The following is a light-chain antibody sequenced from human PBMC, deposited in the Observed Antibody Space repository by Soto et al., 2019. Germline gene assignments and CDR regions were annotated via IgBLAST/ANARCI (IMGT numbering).Light chain of an antibody. CDR3: LQYATSPFT. CDR2: GAT. CDR1: QSVGSSY. V-gene: IGKV3-20*01. Sequence: IVLTQSPGTLSLSPGERATLSCRASQSVGSSYLAWYQQKPGQAPRVLIYGATSRATGIPDRFSGSGSGTDFTLTISRLEPEDFAVYYCLQYATSPFTFGPGNKVDI. J-gene: IGKJ3*01.